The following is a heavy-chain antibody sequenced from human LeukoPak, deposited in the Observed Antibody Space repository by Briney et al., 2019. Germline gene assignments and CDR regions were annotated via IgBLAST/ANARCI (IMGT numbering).Heavy chain of an antibody. Sequence: ASVKVSCKASGYTFTSYGVSWVRQAPGQGLEWMGWISAYNGNTNYAQKLQGRVTMTTDTSTSTAYMELRSLRSDDTAVYYCARSSGTTYYYYYYMDVWGKGTTVTVSS. CDR3: ARSSGTTYYYYYYMDV. J-gene: IGHJ6*03. CDR2: ISAYNGNT. D-gene: IGHD4-17*01. V-gene: IGHV1-18*01. CDR1: GYTFTSYG.